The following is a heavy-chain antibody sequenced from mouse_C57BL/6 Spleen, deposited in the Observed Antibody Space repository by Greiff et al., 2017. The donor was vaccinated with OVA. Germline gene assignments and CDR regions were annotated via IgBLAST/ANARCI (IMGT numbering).Heavy chain of an antibody. Sequence: EVMLVESGGGLVKPGGSLKLSCAASGFTFSDYGMHWVRQAPEKGLEWVAYISSGSSTIYYADTVKGRFTISRDNAKNTLFLQMTSLRSEDTAMYYCARGGAEDAMDYWGQGTSVTVSS. CDR2: ISSGSSTI. CDR1: GFTFSDYG. V-gene: IGHV5-17*01. J-gene: IGHJ4*01. CDR3: ARGGAEDAMDY.